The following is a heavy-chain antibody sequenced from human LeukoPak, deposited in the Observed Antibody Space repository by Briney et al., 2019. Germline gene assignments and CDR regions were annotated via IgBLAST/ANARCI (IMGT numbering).Heavy chain of an antibody. CDR2: IYTSGST. J-gene: IGHJ3*02. Sequence: SQTLSLTCTVSGGSISSGGYYWSWIRQPAGKGLEWIGRIYTSGSTNYNPSLKSRVTMSVDTSKNQFSLKLSSVTAADTAVYYCAREFYYDSSGHDAFDIWGQGTMVTVSS. V-gene: IGHV4-61*02. CDR1: GGSISSGGYY. CDR3: AREFYYDSSGHDAFDI. D-gene: IGHD3-22*01.